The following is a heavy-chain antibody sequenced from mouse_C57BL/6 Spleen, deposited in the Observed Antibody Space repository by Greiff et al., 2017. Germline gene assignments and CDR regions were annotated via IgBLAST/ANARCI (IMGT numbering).Heavy chain of an antibody. J-gene: IGHJ1*03. CDR2: ISSGSSTI. CDR1: GFTFSDYG. Sequence: EVMLVESGGGLVKPGGSLKLSCAASGFTFSDYGMHWVRQAPEKGLEWVAYISSGSSTIYYADTVKGRFTISRDNAKNTLFLQMTSLRSEDTAMYYCARGTGYGYFDVWGTGTTVTVSS. CDR3: ARGTGYGYFDV. V-gene: IGHV5-17*01.